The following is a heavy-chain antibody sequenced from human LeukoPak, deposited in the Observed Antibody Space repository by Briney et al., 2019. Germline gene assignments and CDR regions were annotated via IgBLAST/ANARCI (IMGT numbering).Heavy chain of an antibody. D-gene: IGHD2-15*01. Sequence: PEGSLRLSCAASGFTFSDYYMSWIRQAPGKGLEWISYISTSDNTTQYADSVKGRFTIPRDNAKNSLYLQMNSLRAEDTAVYYCARVFRSGGSLDYWGQGTLVTVSS. CDR2: ISTSDNTT. CDR1: GFTFSDYY. V-gene: IGHV3-11*01. J-gene: IGHJ4*02. CDR3: ARVFRSGGSLDY.